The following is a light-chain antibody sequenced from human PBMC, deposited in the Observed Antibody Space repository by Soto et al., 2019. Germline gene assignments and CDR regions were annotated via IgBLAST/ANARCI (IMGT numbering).Light chain of an antibody. CDR1: QSVSSNY. J-gene: IGKJ1*01. CDR2: GAS. V-gene: IGKV3-20*01. CDR3: QQYGSSPWT. Sequence: EIVLTQSPGTLSLSPVERATLSCRASQSVSSNYLAWYQQKPGRAPRPLIYGASSRATGIPDRFSGSGAGTDFTLTISRLEPEDFAVYYCQQYGSSPWTFGQGTKVDIK.